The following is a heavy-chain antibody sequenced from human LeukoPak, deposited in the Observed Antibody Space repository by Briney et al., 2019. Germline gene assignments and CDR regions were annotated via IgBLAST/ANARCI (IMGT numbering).Heavy chain of an antibody. CDR3: AREVNYYDSSGYYCDY. Sequence: ASVKVSCKASGYTFTGYYMHWVRQAPGQGLEWMGWINPNSGGTNYAQKFQGRVTMTRDTSISTAYMELSRLRSDDTAVYYCAREVNYYDSSGYYCDYWGQGTLVTV. J-gene: IGHJ4*02. CDR2: INPNSGGT. D-gene: IGHD3-22*01. CDR1: GYTFTGYY. V-gene: IGHV1-2*02.